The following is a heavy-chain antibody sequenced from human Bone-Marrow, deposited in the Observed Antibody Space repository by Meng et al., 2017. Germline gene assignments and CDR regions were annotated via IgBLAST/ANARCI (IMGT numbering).Heavy chain of an antibody. CDR2: IYPGDSDT. V-gene: IGHV5-51*01. Sequence: GESLKISCKGSGYSFTSYWIGWVRQMPGKGLEWMGIIYPGDSDTRYSPSFQGQVTISADKSISTAYLQWSSLKASDTAMYYCARGGFDSSGYSVTRTDAFDIWGQGTMVTVSS. J-gene: IGHJ3*02. CDR1: GYSFTSYW. D-gene: IGHD3-22*01. CDR3: ARGGFDSSGYSVTRTDAFDI.